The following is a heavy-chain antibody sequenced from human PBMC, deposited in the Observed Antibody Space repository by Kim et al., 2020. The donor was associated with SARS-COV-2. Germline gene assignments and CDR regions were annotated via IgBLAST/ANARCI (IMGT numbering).Heavy chain of an antibody. CDR2: IDYGGGT. CDR1: GVSISSGGSF. Sequence: SETLSLTCTVSGVSISSGGSFWSWVRQHPGKGLEWIGYIDYGGGTYYNPSLRSRITILLETSQNQVALTVNSVTAADTAMYYCTRDRRRVAGYGLDVWGPGTTVIVSS. J-gene: IGHJ6*02. V-gene: IGHV4-31*03. CDR3: TRDRRRVAGYGLDV.